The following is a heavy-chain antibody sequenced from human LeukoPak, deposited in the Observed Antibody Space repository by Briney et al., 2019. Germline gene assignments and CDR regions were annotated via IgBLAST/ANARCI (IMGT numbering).Heavy chain of an antibody. D-gene: IGHD3-22*01. Sequence: SETLSLTCAVYGGSFSGHSWSWIRQAPGKGMEWIGEISHTGSINYNPSPKSRVTVSADTSKNQFSLRLRSVTAADTAVYYCARHVHVSMIVVILSDYFDYWGRGNLVSVSS. CDR3: ARHVHVSMIVVILSDYFDY. CDR1: GGSFSGHS. CDR2: ISHTGSI. V-gene: IGHV4-34*01. J-gene: IGHJ4*02.